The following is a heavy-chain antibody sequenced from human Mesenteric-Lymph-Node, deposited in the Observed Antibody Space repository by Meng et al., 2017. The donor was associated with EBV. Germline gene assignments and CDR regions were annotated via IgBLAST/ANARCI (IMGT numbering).Heavy chain of an antibody. CDR1: GGSFSGYY. Sequence: QVQLQQWGAGLLKPSETLSLTGAVYGGSFSGYYCSWIRQPPGKGLEWIGEINHSGSTNYNPSLKSRVTISVDTSKNQFSLKLSSVTAADTAVYYCARVSLIWGGATLWGQGTLVTVSS. CDR2: INHSGST. CDR3: ARVSLIWGGATL. D-gene: IGHD3-16*01. J-gene: IGHJ4*02. V-gene: IGHV4-34*01.